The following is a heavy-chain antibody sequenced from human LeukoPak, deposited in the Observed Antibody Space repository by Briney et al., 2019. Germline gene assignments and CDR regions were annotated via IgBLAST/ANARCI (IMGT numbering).Heavy chain of an antibody. V-gene: IGHV3-23*01. CDR1: GFTFSGYS. J-gene: IGHJ5*02. CDR3: TSLSDAIESFGTRNL. Sequence: GGSLRLSCAASGFTFSGYSMNWVRQAPGKGLEWVSVISGSGGSTHYTDPVNGRFTISRDNSKNTLSLQMNSLRAEDTAVYYCTSLSDAIESFGTRNLWGQGTLVTVSS. D-gene: IGHD2-8*01. CDR2: ISGSGGST.